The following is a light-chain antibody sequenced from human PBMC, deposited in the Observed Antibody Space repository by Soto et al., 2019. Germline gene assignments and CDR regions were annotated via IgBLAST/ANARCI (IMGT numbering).Light chain of an antibody. CDR2: GAS. V-gene: IGKV3-20*01. J-gene: IGKJ2*01. Sequence: EIVLTQSPGTLSLSPGERATLSCRASQSFSSSYLAWYQHKPGQAPRLLIYGASSRDTGIPDRFSGSESGTDFTLTISRLEPEDFAVDYCQQYGSSPYTVGQGTKLEIK. CDR1: QSFSSSY. CDR3: QQYGSSPYT.